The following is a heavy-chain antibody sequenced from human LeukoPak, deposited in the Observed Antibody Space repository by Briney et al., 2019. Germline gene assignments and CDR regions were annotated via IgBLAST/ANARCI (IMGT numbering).Heavy chain of an antibody. CDR3: AREDYNFL. D-gene: IGHD3-3*01. V-gene: IGHV4-61*02. CDR1: GGSISSGDYY. Sequence: SQTLSLTCTVSGGSISSGDYYWSWIRQPAGKGLEWIGRIYTTGFTNYHPSLKSRVTVSIDTSKNQFYLKPTSVTAADTAVYYCAREDYNFLWGQGTLVTVSS. J-gene: IGHJ4*02. CDR2: IYTTGFT.